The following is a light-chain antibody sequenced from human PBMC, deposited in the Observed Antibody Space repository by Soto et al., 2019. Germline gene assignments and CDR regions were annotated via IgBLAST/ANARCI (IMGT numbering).Light chain of an antibody. J-gene: IGKJ1*01. V-gene: IGKV3-20*01. Sequence: EIVVTQSPGTLSVSPRERATLSCRASQSVSNNYLAWYQQKPGQAPRLLIYGASNRATGIPDRFSGSGSGTDFTLTMSRLEREDFAVYYCQQYGSSGTFGQGTKVDIK. CDR2: GAS. CDR1: QSVSNNY. CDR3: QQYGSSGT.